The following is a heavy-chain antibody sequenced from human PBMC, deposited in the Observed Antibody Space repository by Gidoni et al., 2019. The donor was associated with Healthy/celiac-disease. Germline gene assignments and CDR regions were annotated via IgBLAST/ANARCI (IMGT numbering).Heavy chain of an antibody. Sequence: EVQLVESGGGLVQPGGSLKLSCAASGFTFSGSAMHWVSQASGKGLEWVGRIRSKANSYATAYAASVKGRFTISRDDSKNTAYLQMNSLKTEDTAVYYCTRHGSMTTVTKGIDYWGQGTLVTVSS. D-gene: IGHD4-17*01. CDR3: TRHGSMTTVTKGIDY. V-gene: IGHV3-73*02. J-gene: IGHJ4*02. CDR2: IRSKANSYAT. CDR1: GFTFSGSA.